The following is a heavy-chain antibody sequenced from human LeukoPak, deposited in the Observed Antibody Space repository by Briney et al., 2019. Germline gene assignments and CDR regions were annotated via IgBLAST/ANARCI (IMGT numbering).Heavy chain of an antibody. J-gene: IGHJ3*02. CDR3: ANPPTLGYCSSTSCYTEGDAFDI. CDR1: GFTFSSYA. CDR2: ISGSGGST. D-gene: IGHD2-2*02. V-gene: IGHV3-23*01. Sequence: GGSLRLSCAASGFTFSSYAMSWVRQAPGKGLEWVSAISGSGGSTYYADSVKGRFTISRDNSKNTLHLQMNSLRAEDTAVYYCANPPTLGYCSSTSCYTEGDAFDIWGQGTMVTVSS.